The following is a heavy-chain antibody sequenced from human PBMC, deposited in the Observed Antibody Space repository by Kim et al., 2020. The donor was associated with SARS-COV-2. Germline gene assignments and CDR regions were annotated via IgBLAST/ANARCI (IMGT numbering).Heavy chain of an antibody. J-gene: IGHJ4*02. V-gene: IGHV3-21*01. Sequence: ADSVKGRFTISRDNAKNSLYLQMNSLRAEDTAVYYCARPKYSSSPDPIDYWGQGTLVTVSS. D-gene: IGHD6-6*01. CDR3: ARPKYSSSPDPIDY.